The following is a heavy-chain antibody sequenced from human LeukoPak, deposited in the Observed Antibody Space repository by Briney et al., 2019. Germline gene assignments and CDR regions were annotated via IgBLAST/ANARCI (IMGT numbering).Heavy chain of an antibody. CDR3: ARSAYSSGWYADY. Sequence: GALRLSCAASGFTFSSYAMHWVRQAPGQGLEWVSVISGSGGSTYYADSVKGRFTISRDNSNNTLYLQMNSLRAEDTALYYCARSAYSSGWYADYWGQGAPVTVTS. J-gene: IGHJ4*02. D-gene: IGHD6-19*01. CDR1: GFTFSSYA. V-gene: IGHV3-23*01. CDR2: ISGSGGST.